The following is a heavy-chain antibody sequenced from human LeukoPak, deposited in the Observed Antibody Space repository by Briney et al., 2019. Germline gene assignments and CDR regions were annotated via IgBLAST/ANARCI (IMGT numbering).Heavy chain of an antibody. CDR3: ARLKAVAGPAYYFDF. J-gene: IGHJ4*02. CDR2: ISYDGSNR. Sequence: GGSLRPSCEASGLIFSNYAFHWVRQAPGKGLEWVALISYDGSNRQYADSLQGRFTISRDTAKNTVSLQMDSLKFEDTAVYYCARLKAVAGPAYYFDFWGQGTLVIVSS. V-gene: IGHV3-30-3*01. CDR1: GLIFSNYA. D-gene: IGHD6-19*01.